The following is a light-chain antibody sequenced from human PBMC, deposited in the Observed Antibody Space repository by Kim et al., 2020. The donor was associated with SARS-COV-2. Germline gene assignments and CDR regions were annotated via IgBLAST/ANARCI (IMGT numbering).Light chain of an antibody. CDR2: GNS. Sequence: RVTISCTASSSNIGSGYDVHWYQQLPGTAPKLLIYGNSNRPSGVPDRFSGSKSGTSASLAITGLQAEDEADYYCQSYDSSLSGSVFGGGTKVTVL. CDR3: QSYDSSLSGSV. J-gene: IGLJ3*02. CDR1: SSNIGSGYD. V-gene: IGLV1-40*01.